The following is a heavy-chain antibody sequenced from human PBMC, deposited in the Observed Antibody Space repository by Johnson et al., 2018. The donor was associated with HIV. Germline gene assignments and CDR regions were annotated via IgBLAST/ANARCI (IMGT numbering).Heavy chain of an antibody. CDR2: VYLDGNT. CDR3: ALYGRDLVTRGSFDV. Sequence: VQLVESGGGMVQPGGSLRLSCAASGLTVSTNYMRWVRQAPGRGLECVPVVYLDGNTSHADSLQGRHPLSRDNSKNTLYLKMHSLILEYTAVYYRALYGRDLVTRGSFDVWGQGTVVTVSS. CDR1: GLTVSTNY. J-gene: IGHJ3*01. V-gene: IGHV3-66*02. D-gene: IGHD5-18*01.